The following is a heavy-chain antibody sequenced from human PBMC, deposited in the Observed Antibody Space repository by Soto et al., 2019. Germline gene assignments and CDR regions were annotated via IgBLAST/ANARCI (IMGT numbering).Heavy chain of an antibody. CDR1: SGPLHGGT. CDR3: ARDLTHCSSTSCYMMPPQTSGMAV. Sequence: SVKLSCEPSSGPLHGGTISGVRQFPGQGVEFMGEIIPIFGPANYAQKFRGRVTITADESTSTACMELSSLRSEDTAVYYCARDLTHCSSTSCYMMPPQTSGMAVWGKGTTVTVSS. V-gene: IGHV1-69*13. D-gene: IGHD2-2*01. CDR2: IIPIFGPA. J-gene: IGHJ6*04.